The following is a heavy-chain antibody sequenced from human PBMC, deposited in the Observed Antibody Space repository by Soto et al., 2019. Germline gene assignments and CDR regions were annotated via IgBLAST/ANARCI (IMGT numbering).Heavy chain of an antibody. CDR1: GYIIKNYW. CDR3: FRGGVTSRTFDY. Sequence: LKISCKASGYIIKNYWIGWVRQMPGQGLEWMGIIFPDDSDTRYSPSFQGHVTISVDKSISTAYVQWSSLKASDSAIYYCFRGGVTSRTFDYWGQGTLVTVSS. CDR2: IFPDDSDT. J-gene: IGHJ4*02. D-gene: IGHD3-16*01. V-gene: IGHV5-51*01.